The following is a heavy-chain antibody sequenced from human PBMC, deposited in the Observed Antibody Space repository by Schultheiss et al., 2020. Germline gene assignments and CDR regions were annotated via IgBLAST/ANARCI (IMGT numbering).Heavy chain of an antibody. J-gene: IGHJ6*02. D-gene: IGHD6-13*01. Sequence: GGSLRLSCAASGFTFNSYWMHWVRQAPGKGLVWVSRINSDGSSRSYADSVKGRFTISRDNAKNTLYLQMNSLRADDTAVYYCGRERFDGYRRYGMDVWGQGTTVNGYS. CDR3: GRERFDGYRRYGMDV. CDR1: GFTFNSYW. CDR2: INSDGSSR. V-gene: IGHV3-74*01.